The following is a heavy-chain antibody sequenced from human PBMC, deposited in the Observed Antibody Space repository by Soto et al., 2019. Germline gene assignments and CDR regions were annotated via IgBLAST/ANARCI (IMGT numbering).Heavy chain of an antibody. Sequence: GESLKISCKGSGYSFTSYWIGWVRQMPGKGLEWMGIIYPGDSDTRNSPSFQRQVTISANKSIRTAYLQWSSLEASDAAMYYWRRGCMATGGNWFDPWGQGTLVTVSS. V-gene: IGHV5-51*01. CDR1: GYSFTSYW. J-gene: IGHJ5*02. D-gene: IGHD2-8*01. CDR2: IYPGDSDT. CDR3: RRGCMATGGNWFDP.